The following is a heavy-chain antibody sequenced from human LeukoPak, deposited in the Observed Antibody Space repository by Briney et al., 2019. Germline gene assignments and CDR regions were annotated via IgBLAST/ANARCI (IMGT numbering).Heavy chain of an antibody. CDR2: VSRSGDST. J-gene: IGHJ4*02. Sequence: GGSLRLSCAASGFTFSSYGMSWVRQAPGKGLEWVSAVSRSGDSTYYTDSVKGRFTISRDNSKNSLYVQMNSLRTEDTALYYCVKDIYDSSGYDFDYWGQGTLVTVSS. D-gene: IGHD3-22*01. CDR1: GFTFSSYG. V-gene: IGHV3-23*01. CDR3: VKDIYDSSGYDFDY.